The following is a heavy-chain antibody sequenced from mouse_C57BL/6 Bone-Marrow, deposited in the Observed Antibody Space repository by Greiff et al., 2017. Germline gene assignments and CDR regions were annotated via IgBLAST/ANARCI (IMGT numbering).Heavy chain of an antibody. CDR2: ISSGGSYT. D-gene: IGHD4-1*01. CDR3: AKHGTGTNFDY. CDR1: GFTFSSYG. V-gene: IGHV5-6*02. Sequence: DVKLVESGGDLVKPGGSLKLSCAASGFTFSSYGMSWVRQTPDKRLEWVATISSGGSYTYYPHSVKGRFTISRDNAKNTLYLQMGSLKSEDTAMYYCAKHGTGTNFDYWGQGTTLTVSS. J-gene: IGHJ2*01.